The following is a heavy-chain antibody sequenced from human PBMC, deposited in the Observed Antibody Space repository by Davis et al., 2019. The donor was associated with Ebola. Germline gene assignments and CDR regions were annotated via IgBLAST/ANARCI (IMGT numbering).Heavy chain of an antibody. CDR1: GVTFRNYV. V-gene: IGHV3-23*01. CDR3: AKERYSSRSVNWFDP. D-gene: IGHD6-13*01. J-gene: IGHJ5*02. CDR2: ISSSGGNS. Sequence: GESLKISCAVSGVTFRNYVMSWVRQAPGKGLEWVSSISSSGGNSFYMDSVKGRFYIDRDNSKNTVHLQMNSLRAEDTAVYYCAKERYSSRSVNWFDPWGQGTLVTVSS.